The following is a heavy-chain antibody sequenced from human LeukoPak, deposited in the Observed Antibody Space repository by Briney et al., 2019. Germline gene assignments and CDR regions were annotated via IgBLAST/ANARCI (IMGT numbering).Heavy chain of an antibody. D-gene: IGHD3-10*01. V-gene: IGHV1-3*01. CDR3: ARDGITMVRGVRIRYHDY. Sequence: GASVKVSCKASGYTFTSYAMHWVRQAPGQRLEWMGWINAGNGNTKYSQEFQGRVTMTTDTSTSTAYMELRSLRSDDTAVYYCARDGITMVRGVRIRYHDYWGQGTLVTVSS. J-gene: IGHJ4*02. CDR2: INAGNGNT. CDR1: GYTFTSYA.